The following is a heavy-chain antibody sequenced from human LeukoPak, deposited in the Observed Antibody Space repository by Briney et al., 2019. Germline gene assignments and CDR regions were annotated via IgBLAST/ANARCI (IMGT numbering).Heavy chain of an antibody. Sequence: SETLSLTCTVSGGSISSGDYYWSWIRQPPGKGLEWIGYIYYSGSTYYNPSLKSRVTISVDTSKNQFSLKLSSVTAADTAVYYCARGHTYYDSSGYRKANAFDIWGQGTVVTVSS. CDR1: GGSISSGDYY. V-gene: IGHV4-30-4*01. CDR3: ARGHTYYDSSGYRKANAFDI. CDR2: IYYSGST. D-gene: IGHD3-22*01. J-gene: IGHJ3*02.